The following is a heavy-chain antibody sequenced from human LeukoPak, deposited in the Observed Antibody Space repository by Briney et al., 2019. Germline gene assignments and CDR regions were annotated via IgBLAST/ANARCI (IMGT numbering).Heavy chain of an antibody. J-gene: IGHJ4*02. CDR3: AKEGSQYASSWFDY. D-gene: IGHD6-13*01. V-gene: IGHV3-30*18. CDR1: GFTFSSYG. Sequence: GWSLRLSCEASGFTFSSYGMQWVRQAPGMGPEWVSVISHDGTVTHYADSVKGRFTISRDSSTNTLYLQMDSLRTEDTAVYYCAKEGSQYASSWFDYWGQGTLVTVSS. CDR2: ISHDGTVT.